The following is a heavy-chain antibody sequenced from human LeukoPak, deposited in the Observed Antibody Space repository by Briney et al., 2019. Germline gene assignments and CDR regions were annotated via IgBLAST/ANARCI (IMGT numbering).Heavy chain of an antibody. CDR2: XXPILGIA. J-gene: IGHJ4*02. CDR1: GGTFSSYA. V-gene: IGHV1-69*10. CDR3: ARSPPYGSGSYCPFDY. Sequence: SVKVSCKASGGTFSSYAISWVRQAPGQGLEWMXXXXPILGIANYAQKFQGRVTITADKSTSTAYMELSSLRSEDTAVYYCARSPPYGSGSYCPFDYWGQGTLVTVSS. D-gene: IGHD3-10*01.